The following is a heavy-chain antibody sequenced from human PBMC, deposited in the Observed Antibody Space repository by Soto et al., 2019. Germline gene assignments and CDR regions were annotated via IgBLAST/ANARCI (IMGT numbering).Heavy chain of an antibody. CDR1: GGSISSGGYS. D-gene: IGHD2-15*01. CDR3: ARKRGGYCSGGSCPTYGMDV. Sequence: SETLSLTCAVSGGSISSGGYSWSWIRQPPGKGLEWIGYIYHSGSTYYNPSLKSRVTTSVDRSKNQFSLKLSSVTAADTAVYYCARKRGGYCSGGSCPTYGMDVWGQGTTVTVSS. CDR2: IYHSGST. V-gene: IGHV4-30-2*01. J-gene: IGHJ6*02.